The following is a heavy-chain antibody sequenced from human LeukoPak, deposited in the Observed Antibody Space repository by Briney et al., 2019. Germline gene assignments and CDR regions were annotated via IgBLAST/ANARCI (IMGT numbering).Heavy chain of an antibody. Sequence: SETLSLTCAVSGYSLSSGYYWGWIRQPPGKGREWIGSIYHSGSTYYNPSLKTRVTISVDTSQNQFSMKLSSVTAADTAVYYCARLGDIAAAGTRSDYFDYWGQGTLVTVSS. CDR3: ARLGDIAAAGTRSDYFDY. J-gene: IGHJ4*02. V-gene: IGHV4-38-2*01. CDR2: IYHSGST. CDR1: GYSLSSGYY. D-gene: IGHD6-13*01.